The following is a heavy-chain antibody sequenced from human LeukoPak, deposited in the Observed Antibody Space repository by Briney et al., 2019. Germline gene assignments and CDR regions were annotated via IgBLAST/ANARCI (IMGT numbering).Heavy chain of an antibody. CDR2: INHSGST. J-gene: IGHJ4*02. CDR1: GGSFSGYD. CDR3: ARGPALLDY. Sequence: SETLSLTCAVYGGSFSGYDWSWIRQPPGKGLEWIGEINHSGSTNYNPSLKSRVTISVDTSKNQFSLKLSSVTAADTAVYYCARGPALLDYWGQGTLVTVSS. V-gene: IGHV4-34*01. D-gene: IGHD1-14*01.